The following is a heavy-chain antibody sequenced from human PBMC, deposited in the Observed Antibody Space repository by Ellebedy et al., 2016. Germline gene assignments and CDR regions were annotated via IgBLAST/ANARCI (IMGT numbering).Heavy chain of an antibody. CDR2: INPNSGGT. CDR3: ARGGSNSYGPFSWYFDL. D-gene: IGHD5-18*01. CDR1: GYTFTSYY. Sequence: ASVKVSCXASGYTFTSYYMHWVRQAPGQGLEWMGWINPNSGGTNDAQKFQGRVTMTRDTSISTAHMELSRLRSDDTAVYYCARGGSNSYGPFSWYFDLWGRGTLVTVSS. J-gene: IGHJ2*01. V-gene: IGHV1-2*02.